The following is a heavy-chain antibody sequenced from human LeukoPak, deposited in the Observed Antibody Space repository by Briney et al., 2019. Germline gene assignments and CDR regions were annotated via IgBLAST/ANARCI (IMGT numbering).Heavy chain of an antibody. D-gene: IGHD2-2*01. V-gene: IGHV3-21*01. CDR1: GFTFSSYS. CDR2: ISGSSSYI. Sequence: GGSLRLSCAASGFTFSSYSMNWVRQAPGKGLEWVSSISGSSSYIYYADSVKGRFTISRDNAKNSLYLQMNSLRAEDTAVYYCARYQPLLYWGIDYWGQGTLVTVSS. CDR3: ARYQPLLYWGIDY. J-gene: IGHJ4*02.